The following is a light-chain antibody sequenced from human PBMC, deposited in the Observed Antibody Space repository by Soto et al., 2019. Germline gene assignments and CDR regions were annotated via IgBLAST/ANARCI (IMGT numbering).Light chain of an antibody. Sequence: EIAMTQSPATLSVSPGERATLSCRTSQSISRDLAWYQQKPGQAPRLLIYGASTRATGIPDRFSGSGSGTEFTLTISSLQSEDFAIYYCPQYINWPRLSFGGGTKVEIK. V-gene: IGKV3-15*01. J-gene: IGKJ4*01. CDR3: PQYINWPRLS. CDR2: GAS. CDR1: QSISRD.